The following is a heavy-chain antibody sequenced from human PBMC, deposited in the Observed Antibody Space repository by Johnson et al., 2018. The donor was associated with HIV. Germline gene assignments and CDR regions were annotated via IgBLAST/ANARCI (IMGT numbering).Heavy chain of an antibody. J-gene: IGHJ3*01. V-gene: IGHV3-30*03. Sequence: QMMLVESGGGVVQPGKSLTLSCVGSGLSFSNFGIHWVRQAPGKGPEWVAVISFDGNLKKYADSVKGRFTISRDNSKNTLYLQMNSLRAEDTAVYYCATDYNFWSGRPDSFDVWGQGTMVSVSS. CDR2: ISFDGNLK. CDR3: ATDYNFWSGRPDSFDV. CDR1: GLSFSNFG. D-gene: IGHD3-3*01.